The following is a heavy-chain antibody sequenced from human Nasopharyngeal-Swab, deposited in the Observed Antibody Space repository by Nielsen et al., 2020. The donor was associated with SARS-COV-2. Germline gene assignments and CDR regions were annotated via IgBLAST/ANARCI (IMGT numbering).Heavy chain of an antibody. CDR2: ISGSGGST. CDR1: GFTFSSYA. Sequence: GESLKISCAASGFTFSSYAMSWVCQAPGKGLEWVSAISGSGGSTYYADSVKGRFTISRDNSKNTLYLQMNSLRAEDTAVYYCAKDRGIVVVIGFDYWGQGTLVTVSS. J-gene: IGHJ4*02. CDR3: AKDRGIVVVIGFDY. D-gene: IGHD3-22*01. V-gene: IGHV3-23*01.